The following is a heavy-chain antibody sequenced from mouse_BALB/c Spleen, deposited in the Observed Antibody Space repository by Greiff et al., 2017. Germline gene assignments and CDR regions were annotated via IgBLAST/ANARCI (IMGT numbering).Heavy chain of an antibody. V-gene: IGHV1-7*01. CDR3: ARPGGSSYVIAY. D-gene: IGHD1-1*01. CDR1: GYTFTSYW. J-gene: IGHJ3*01. Sequence: QVQLQQSGAELAKPGASVKMSCKASGYTFTSYWMHWVKQRPGQGLEWIGYINPSTGYTEYNQKFKDKATLTADKSSSPAYMQLSSLTSEDSAVYYCARPGGSSYVIAYWGQGTLVTVSA. CDR2: INPSTGYT.